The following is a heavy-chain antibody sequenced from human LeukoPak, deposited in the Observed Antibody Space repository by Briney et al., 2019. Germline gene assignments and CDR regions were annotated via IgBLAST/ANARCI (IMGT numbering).Heavy chain of an antibody. CDR1: GGTSSSNT. V-gene: IGHV1-69*02. J-gene: IGHJ6*03. D-gene: IGHD5-18*01. CDR3: ASAGRGYSSSLYYLDV. CDR2: IIPMLGIT. Sequence: SVKVSCKASGGTSSSNTVTWVRQAPGQGLEWMGRIIPMLGITNYAQKFQDRVTITADKSTSTAYMELNSLRSEDTAVYYCASAGRGYSSSLYYLDVWGRGTTVTVSS.